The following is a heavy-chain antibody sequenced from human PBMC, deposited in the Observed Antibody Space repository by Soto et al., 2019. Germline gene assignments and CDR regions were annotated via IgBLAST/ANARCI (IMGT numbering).Heavy chain of an antibody. CDR2: ISFGGGST. CDR3: ATDSFRSGIAVAGNS. CDR1: GFTFGSYA. D-gene: IGHD6-19*01. V-gene: IGHV3-23*01. J-gene: IGHJ4*02. Sequence: EVQLLESGGGLVQPGGSLRLSCAASGFTFGSYAMTWVRQAPGKGLEWVSAISFGGGSTYYADSVKGRFTISRDNSKNTLYLQMTSLIAEDTAIYYCATDSFRSGIAVAGNSWGQGTLVTVSS.